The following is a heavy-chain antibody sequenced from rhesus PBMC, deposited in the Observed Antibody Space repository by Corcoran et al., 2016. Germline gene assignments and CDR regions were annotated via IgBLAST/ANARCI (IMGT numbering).Heavy chain of an antibody. CDR3: ARRTTGWYFDL. CDR2: ISGSSWST. J-gene: IGHJ2*01. Sequence: QVQLQESGPGLVKPSEPLSLTCAVSGSSISSGYYWGWSRQPPGRGLEYIGYISGSSWSTHYNPALKSRVTISKDTSQNQVSLKLSSVTAADTAVYDCARRTTGWYFDLWGPGTPITISS. CDR1: GSSISSGYY. V-gene: IGHV4-99*01. D-gene: IGHD4-29*01.